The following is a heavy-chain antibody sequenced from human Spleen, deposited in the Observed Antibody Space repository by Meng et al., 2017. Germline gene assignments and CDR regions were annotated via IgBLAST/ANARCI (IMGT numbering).Heavy chain of an antibody. J-gene: IGHJ6*02. CDR3: ARDGWGNYPQYYYGMDV. Sequence: SETLSLTCTVSGDSISSGTYYWNWIRQHPGKGLEWIGYIYYSGSTYYNPSLKSRLTISVDTSKNQFSLKLTSVTAADTAVYYCARDGWGNYPQYYYGMDVWGQGTTVTVSS. CDR1: GDSISSGTYY. D-gene: IGHD3-16*02. CDR2: IYYSGST. V-gene: IGHV4-31*03.